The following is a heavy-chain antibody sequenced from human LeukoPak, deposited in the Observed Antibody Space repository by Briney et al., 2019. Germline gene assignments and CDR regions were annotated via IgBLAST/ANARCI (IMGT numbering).Heavy chain of an antibody. CDR1: GGSFSGYY. V-gene: IGHV4-34*01. D-gene: IGHD3-3*01. Sequence: SETLSLTCAVYGGSFSGYYWSWIRQPPGKGLEWIGEINHSGSTNYNPSLKSRVTISVDTSKNQFSLKLSSVTAADTAVYYCAGTVDFWSGYYFDYWGQGTLVTVSS. CDR3: AGTVDFWSGYYFDY. J-gene: IGHJ4*02. CDR2: INHSGST.